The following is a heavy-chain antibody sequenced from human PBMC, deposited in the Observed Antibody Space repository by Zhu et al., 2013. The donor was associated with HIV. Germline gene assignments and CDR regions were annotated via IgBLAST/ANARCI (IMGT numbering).Heavy chain of an antibody. CDR1: GYTFTDYY. Sequence: LVQSGAEVKKPGASVKVSCKASGYTFTDYYMHWVRQAPGQGLEWMGWINPNSGATNYAQKFQGRVTVTRDTSISTVYMEVSRLRSDDTAVYFCARDHQSSILRGVKFDYWGQGTLVTVSS. V-gene: IGHV1-2*02. CDR3: ARDHQSSILRGVKFDY. CDR2: INPNSGAT. J-gene: IGHJ4*02. D-gene: IGHD3-10*01.